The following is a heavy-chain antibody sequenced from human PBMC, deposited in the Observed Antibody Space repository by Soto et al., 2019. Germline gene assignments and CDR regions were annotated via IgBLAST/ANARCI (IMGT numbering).Heavy chain of an antibody. CDR3: ASTSSGPAERNWFDP. Sequence: QVQLQQWGAGLLKPSETLSLTCAVYGGSFSGYYWSWIRQPPGKGLEWIGEINHSGSTTYNPSLTSRVTISVDTSKNQFSLKLSSVTAADTAVYYCASTSSGPAERNWFDPWGQGTLVTVSS. CDR1: GGSFSGYY. D-gene: IGHD3-22*01. J-gene: IGHJ5*02. CDR2: INHSGST. V-gene: IGHV4-34*01.